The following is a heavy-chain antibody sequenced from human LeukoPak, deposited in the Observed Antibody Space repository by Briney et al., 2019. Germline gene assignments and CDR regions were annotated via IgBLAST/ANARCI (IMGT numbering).Heavy chain of an antibody. D-gene: IGHD3-9*01. Sequence: GGSLRLSCAASGFTFSSYSMNWVRQAPGKGLEWVSSISSSSSYIYYAGSVKGRFTISRDNAKNSLYLQMNSLRAEDTAVYYCARDRMTGAFDIWGQGTMVTVSS. CDR3: ARDRMTGAFDI. CDR1: GFTFSSYS. CDR2: ISSSSSYI. V-gene: IGHV3-21*01. J-gene: IGHJ3*02.